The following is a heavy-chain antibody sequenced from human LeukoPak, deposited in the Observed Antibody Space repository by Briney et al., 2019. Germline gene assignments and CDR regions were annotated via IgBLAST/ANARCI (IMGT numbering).Heavy chain of an antibody. Sequence: SETLSLTCSVSGGSISRSDYYWSWIRQPPGKGLEWIGYIYYSGSTYYNPSLKSRITMSVDTSKNQFSLNLSSVTAADTAVYYCARENLKTTVVTNWGQGILVTVSS. CDR3: ARENLKTTVVTN. D-gene: IGHD4-23*01. CDR2: IYYSGST. CDR1: GGSISRSDYY. J-gene: IGHJ4*02. V-gene: IGHV4-30-4*01.